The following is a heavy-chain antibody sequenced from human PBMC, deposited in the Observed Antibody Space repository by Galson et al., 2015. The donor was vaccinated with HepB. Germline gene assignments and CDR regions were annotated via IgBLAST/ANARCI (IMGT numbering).Heavy chain of an antibody. CDR3: TTGPYYYDSSGYSTYGMDV. V-gene: IGHV3-15*01. D-gene: IGHD3-22*01. CDR2: IKSKTDGGTT. Sequence: SLRLSCAASGFTFSNAWMSWVRQAPGKGLEWVGRIKSKTDGGTTDYAAPVKGRFTISRDDSKNTLYLQMNSLKTEDTAVYYCTTGPYYYDSSGYSTYGMDVWGQGTTVTVSS. J-gene: IGHJ6*02. CDR1: GFTFSNAW.